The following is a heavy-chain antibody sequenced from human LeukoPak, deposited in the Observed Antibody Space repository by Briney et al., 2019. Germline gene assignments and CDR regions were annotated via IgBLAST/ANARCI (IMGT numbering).Heavy chain of an antibody. V-gene: IGHV4-39*07. Sequence: PSETLSLTCTVSGASISNSDYYWGWTRQPPGKGLQWIGDIYYDGSAYYNPSLKSRVTISIDTSKNRFSLKLSSVTAADTAVYYCARDRCGGDCYSDYYYYYMDVWGKGTTVTVSS. CDR2: IYYDGSA. CDR3: ARDRCGGDCYSDYYYYYMDV. D-gene: IGHD2-21*01. J-gene: IGHJ6*03. CDR1: GASISNSDYY.